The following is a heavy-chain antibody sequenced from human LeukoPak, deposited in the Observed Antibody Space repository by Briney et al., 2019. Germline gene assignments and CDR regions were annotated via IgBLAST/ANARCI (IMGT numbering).Heavy chain of an antibody. CDR3: ARGYSSGWYLG. D-gene: IGHD6-19*01. Sequence: SETLSLTCTVSGGSISSYYWSWIRQPPGKGLEWIGYIYYSGSTNYNPSLKSRVAISVDTSKNQFSLKLSSVTAADTAVYYCARGYSSGWYLGWGQGTLVTVSS. CDR2: IYYSGST. CDR1: GGSISSYY. V-gene: IGHV4-59*01. J-gene: IGHJ4*02.